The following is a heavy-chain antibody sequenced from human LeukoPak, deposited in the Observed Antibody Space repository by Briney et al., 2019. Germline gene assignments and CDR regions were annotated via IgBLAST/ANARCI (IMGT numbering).Heavy chain of an antibody. Sequence: PGGSLRLSCAVSGFSVSNYYMNWVRLAPGKGLEWVANIHPNGGVKNYVDSVKGRFTISRDNAANSLYLQVNRLRAEDSAVYYCASTFPYCTSGTCPLGGQGTLVNVSS. CDR1: GFSVSNYY. CDR3: ASTFPYCTSGTCPL. CDR2: IHPNGGVK. V-gene: IGHV3-7*01. D-gene: IGHD2-15*01. J-gene: IGHJ4*02.